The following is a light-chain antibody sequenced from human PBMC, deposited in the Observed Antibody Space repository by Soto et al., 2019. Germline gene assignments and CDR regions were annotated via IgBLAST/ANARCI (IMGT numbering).Light chain of an antibody. J-gene: IGKJ2*02. V-gene: IGKV3-20*01. CDR2: GAS. Sequence: EIVLTQSPGTLSLSPGERATLSCRASQSVSSSYLAWYQQKPGQAPRLLIYGASSRATGIPDRFSGSGSGTDFTLTISRLEPEDFAVYYCRQYGSSRTFGQGTKLAIK. CDR3: RQYGSSRT. CDR1: QSVSSSY.